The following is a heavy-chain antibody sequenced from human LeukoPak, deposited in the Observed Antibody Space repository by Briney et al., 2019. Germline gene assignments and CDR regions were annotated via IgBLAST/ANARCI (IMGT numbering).Heavy chain of an antibody. CDR3: TKSGYPSNDY. D-gene: IGHD3-3*01. CDR1: GFTFSSCA. Sequence: GGSLRLSCAASGFTFSSCAMNWVRQAPGKGLEWVSAISGSGGSTYYADSVNGRFTISRDNSKNTLWLQMNSLRAEDTAVYYCTKSGYPSNDYWGLGTLVTVSS. J-gene: IGHJ4*02. V-gene: IGHV3-23*01. CDR2: ISGSGGST.